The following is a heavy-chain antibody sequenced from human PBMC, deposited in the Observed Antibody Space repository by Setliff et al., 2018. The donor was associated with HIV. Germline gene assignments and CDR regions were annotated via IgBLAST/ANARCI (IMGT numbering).Heavy chain of an antibody. V-gene: IGHV7-4-1*02. CDR2: INTDSGNP. CDR1: GYTFTGYG. J-gene: IGHJ4*02. D-gene: IGHD4-17*01. Sequence: ASVKVSCKASGYTFTGYGINWARQAPGQGLEWMGWINTDSGNPTYARGSAGRFVFSFDTSVSTAYLQITSLKAEDTAVYFCARDDYANTDLDYWGPGTLVT. CDR3: ARDDYANTDLDY.